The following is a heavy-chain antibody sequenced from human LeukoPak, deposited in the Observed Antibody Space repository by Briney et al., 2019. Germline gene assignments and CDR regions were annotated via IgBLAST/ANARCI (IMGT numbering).Heavy chain of an antibody. Sequence: SQTLSLTCTVSGDSISSGRYYWTWLRQPAGKALEWIGRIHTSGDTNYSPSLKSRVTISRDTSKNQFSLRLTSVAAADTAVYYCVRDWNGDYFDYWGQRTLVSVSS. D-gene: IGHD1-1*01. J-gene: IGHJ4*02. CDR3: VRDWNGDYFDY. V-gene: IGHV4-61*02. CDR2: IHTSGDT. CDR1: GDSISSGRYY.